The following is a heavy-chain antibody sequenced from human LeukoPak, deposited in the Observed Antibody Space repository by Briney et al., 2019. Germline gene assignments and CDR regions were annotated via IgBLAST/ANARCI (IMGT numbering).Heavy chain of an antibody. CDR2: IYYSGST. J-gene: IGHJ5*02. CDR3: SRGYRVPHSNWFDP. V-gene: IGHV4-59*08. Sequence: SETLSLTCTVSGGSISSYYWSWIRQPPGKGLEWIGYIYYSGSTNYNPSLKSRVTISVDTSKNQFSLKLSSVTAADTAVYYCSRGYRVPHSNWFDPWGQGTLVTVSS. D-gene: IGHD5-18*01. CDR1: GGSISSYY.